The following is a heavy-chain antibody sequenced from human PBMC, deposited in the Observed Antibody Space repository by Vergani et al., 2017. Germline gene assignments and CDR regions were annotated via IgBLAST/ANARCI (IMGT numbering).Heavy chain of an antibody. V-gene: IGHV3-7*01. CDR2: MRQDGTDK. CDR3: ATRDAGIPAN. CDR1: GFTFTNYW. J-gene: IGHJ4*02. D-gene: IGHD5-24*01. Sequence: EMQLVESGGGLVQPGGSLRLSCEASGFTFTNYWLSWVRQAPGKGLEWVANMRQDGTDKFYVDSVKGRFTTSRDNAKNSLYLQMNSLRAEDTAVYYCATRDAGIPANWGQGTLVTVSS.